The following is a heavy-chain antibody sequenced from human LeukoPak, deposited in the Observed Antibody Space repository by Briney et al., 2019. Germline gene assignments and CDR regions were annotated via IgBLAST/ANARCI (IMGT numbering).Heavy chain of an antibody. J-gene: IGHJ3*02. V-gene: IGHV4-30-2*01. CDR3: AREHPSSSVDI. CDR2: IYHSGST. Sequence: PSETLSLTCTVSGGSISSGGYYWSWIRQPPGKGLEWIGYIYHSGSTYYNPSLKSRVTISVDRSKNQFSLKLSSVTAADTAVYYCAREHPSSSVDIWGQGTMVTVSS. D-gene: IGHD6-13*01. CDR1: GGSISSGGYY.